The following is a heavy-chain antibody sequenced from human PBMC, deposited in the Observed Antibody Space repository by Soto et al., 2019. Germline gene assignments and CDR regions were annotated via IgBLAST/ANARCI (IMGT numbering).Heavy chain of an antibody. D-gene: IGHD3-10*01. Sequence: EVQLVESGGGLVQPGGSLSLSCAASGFTVSSSYMSWVRQAPGKGLEWVSIIYSGGSTYYADSVKGRFTISRDNSKNTLYLQMNSLRAEDTDVYYCAGGAPASYHPEHWGQGTLVTVSS. V-gene: IGHV3-66*01. CDR1: GFTVSSSY. J-gene: IGHJ1*01. CDR3: AGGAPASYHPEH. CDR2: IYSGGST.